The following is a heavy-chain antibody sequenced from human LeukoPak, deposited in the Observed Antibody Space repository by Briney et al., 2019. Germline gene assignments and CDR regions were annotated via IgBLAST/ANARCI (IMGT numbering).Heavy chain of an antibody. D-gene: IGHD1-26*01. Sequence: PGGSLRLSCAASGFTFSSYGMSWVRQAPGKGLEWVSYISSSGSTIYYADSVKGRFTISRDNAKNSLYLQMNSLRAEDTAVYYCARDPGGSYYFDYWGQGTLVTVSS. J-gene: IGHJ4*02. CDR1: GFTFSSYG. CDR3: ARDPGGSYYFDY. V-gene: IGHV3-48*04. CDR2: ISSSGSTI.